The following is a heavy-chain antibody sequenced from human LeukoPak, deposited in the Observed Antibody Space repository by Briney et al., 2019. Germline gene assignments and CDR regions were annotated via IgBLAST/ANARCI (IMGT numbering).Heavy chain of an antibody. D-gene: IGHD6-13*01. Sequence: PSQTLTLTCTVSGGSISSGGYYWSWIRQHPGKGLEWIGYIYYSGSTYYNPSLKSRVTISVDTSKNQFSLKLSSVTAADTAVYYCARETAAAGAFDIWGQGTMVTVSS. J-gene: IGHJ3*02. CDR3: ARETAAAGAFDI. CDR2: IYYSGST. V-gene: IGHV4-31*03. CDR1: GGSISSGGYY.